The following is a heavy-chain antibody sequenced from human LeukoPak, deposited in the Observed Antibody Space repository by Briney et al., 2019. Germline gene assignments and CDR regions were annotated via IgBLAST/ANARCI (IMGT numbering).Heavy chain of an antibody. J-gene: IGHJ5*02. CDR1: GYSFTTYW. V-gene: IGHV5-51*01. CDR2: IYPGDSDT. CDR3: ARHVRRDGARWFDP. Sequence: SGESLKISCKGSGYSFTTYWIGWVRQMPGKGLEWMGIIYPGDSDTTYSPSFQGQVTISVDKSISTAYLQWSSLKASDTAMYYCARHVRRDGARWFDPWGQGTLVTVSS. D-gene: IGHD3-10*01.